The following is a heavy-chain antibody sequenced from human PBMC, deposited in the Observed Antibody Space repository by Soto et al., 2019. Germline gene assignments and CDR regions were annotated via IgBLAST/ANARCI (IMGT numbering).Heavy chain of an antibody. CDR3: ARDRDTAMPLDL. CDR2: IIPIFGTA. V-gene: IGHV1-69*12. CDR1: GGTFSSYA. Sequence: QVQLVQSGAEVKKPGSSVKVSCKASGGTFSSYAISWVRQAPGQGLEWMGGIIPIFGTANYAQKFQGRVTITADESTSTAYMELSSRRSEDTAVYYCARDRDTAMPLDLWGRGTLGTVSS. J-gene: IGHJ2*01. D-gene: IGHD5-18*01.